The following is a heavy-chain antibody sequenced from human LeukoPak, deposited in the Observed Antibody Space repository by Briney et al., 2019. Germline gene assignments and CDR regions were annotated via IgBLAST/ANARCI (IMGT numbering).Heavy chain of an antibody. V-gene: IGHV1-69*13. CDR1: GYTFTSNY. CDR3: ARVVTPRYCSTTNCYWKGWFDP. D-gene: IGHD2-2*01. CDR2: IIPIFGRT. Sequence: GASVKVSCKAFGYTFTSNYMHWVRQAPGQGLEWMGGIIPIFGRTNYAQKFQGRVTLTADESTSTAYMELSSLRSEDTAVYYCARVVTPRYCSTTNCYWKGWFDPWGQGTLVTVSS. J-gene: IGHJ5*02.